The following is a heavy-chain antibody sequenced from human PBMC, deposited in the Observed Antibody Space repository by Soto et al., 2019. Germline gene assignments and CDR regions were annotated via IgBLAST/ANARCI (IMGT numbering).Heavy chain of an antibody. Sequence: KPSETLSLTCTVSGGSTSSYYWSWIRQPPGKGLEWIGYIYYSGSTNYNPSLKSRVTISVDTSKNQFSLKLSSVTAADTAVYYCARAGGYCSGGSCYLFDYWGQGTLVTVSS. CDR1: GGSTSSYY. V-gene: IGHV4-59*01. CDR2: IYYSGST. J-gene: IGHJ4*02. CDR3: ARAGGYCSGGSCYLFDY. D-gene: IGHD2-15*01.